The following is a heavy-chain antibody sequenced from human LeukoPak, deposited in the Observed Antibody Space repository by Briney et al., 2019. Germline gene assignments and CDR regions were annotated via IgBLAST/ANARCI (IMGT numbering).Heavy chain of an antibody. CDR1: GYPFTDYY. V-gene: IGHV1-2*02. Sequence: ASVKVSCKASGYPFTDYYIHWVRQAPGHGLEWIEWMSPNSGDTLSPQKFQGRVTMTRDTAISTAYMELSSLRSDDTAVYYCARGQVLVGGNWFDPWGQGTLVTVSS. CDR3: ARGQVLVGGNWFDP. J-gene: IGHJ5*02. CDR2: MSPNSGDT. D-gene: IGHD3-10*01.